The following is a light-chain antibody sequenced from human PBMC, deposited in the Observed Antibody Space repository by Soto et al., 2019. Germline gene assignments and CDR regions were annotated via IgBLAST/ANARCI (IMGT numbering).Light chain of an antibody. CDR3: SSYTSSSTLAVI. V-gene: IGLV2-14*01. Sequence: QSVLTQPASVSGSPGQSITISCTGTSSDVGGYNYVSWYQQHPGKAPKLMIYDVSNQPSGVSNRFSGSKSGNTASLTISGLQAEDEADYYCSSYTSSSTLAVIFGTGTKVT. J-gene: IGLJ1*01. CDR2: DVS. CDR1: SSDVGGYNY.